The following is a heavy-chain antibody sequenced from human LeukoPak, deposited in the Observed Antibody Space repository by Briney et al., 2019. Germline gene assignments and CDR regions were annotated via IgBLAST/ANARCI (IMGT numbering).Heavy chain of an antibody. CDR1: GFTFINYA. V-gene: IGHV3-23*01. D-gene: IGHD3-22*01. CDR3: ATRRSGNYFATFDY. CDR2: VSGPGTTT. J-gene: IGHJ4*02. Sequence: PGGSLRLSCEASGFTFINYAMNWVRQAPEKGLDWVSSVSGPGTTTYYADSVKGRFTVSRDNSKNTVFLQMDSLRAEDTAVYYCATRRSGNYFATFDYWGQGILVTVSS.